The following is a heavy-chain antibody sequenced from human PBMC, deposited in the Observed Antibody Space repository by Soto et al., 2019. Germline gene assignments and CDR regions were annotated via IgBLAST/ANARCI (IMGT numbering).Heavy chain of an antibody. CDR2: INPSGGST. D-gene: IGHD6-19*01. CDR3: ARDRIAVAGTPSSYTFDY. V-gene: IGHV1-46*01. J-gene: IGHJ4*02. Sequence: QVQLVQSGAEVKKPGASVKVSCKASGYTFTSYYMHWVRQAPGQGLEWMGIINPSGGSTSYAQKFQGRVTMTRDTSTSTVYMELRSLRSEDTAVYYWARDRIAVAGTPSSYTFDYWGQGTLVTVSS. CDR1: GYTFTSYY.